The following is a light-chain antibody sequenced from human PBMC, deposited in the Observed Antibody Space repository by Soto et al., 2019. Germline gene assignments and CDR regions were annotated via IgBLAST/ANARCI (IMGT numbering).Light chain of an antibody. CDR3: QQSGDSQWT. V-gene: IGKV3-20*01. Sequence: VMTQSPLSLPVTLGQPASISCRASQSVSSSYLAWYQQKPGQAPRLLIYGASSRATGIPDRFSGSGSGMDFTLTISSLAPEDFAVYYCQQSGDSQWTFGQGTKVDI. J-gene: IGKJ1*01. CDR2: GAS. CDR1: QSVSSSY.